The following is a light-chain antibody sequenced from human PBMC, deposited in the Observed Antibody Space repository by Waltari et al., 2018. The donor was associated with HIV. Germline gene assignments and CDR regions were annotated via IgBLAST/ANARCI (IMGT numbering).Light chain of an antibody. V-gene: IGKV3-20*01. CDR3: QQYGTSPLT. J-gene: IGKJ4*01. CDR1: QSVSNNY. Sequence: EIVLTQSPDTLSLSPGERATLSCRASQSVSNNYLAWYQQKPGQAPRLLIYGASSRATGSPDRFSGSGSGTDFTLTISRLEPEDFAVYYCQQYGTSPLTFGGGTNVDMK. CDR2: GAS.